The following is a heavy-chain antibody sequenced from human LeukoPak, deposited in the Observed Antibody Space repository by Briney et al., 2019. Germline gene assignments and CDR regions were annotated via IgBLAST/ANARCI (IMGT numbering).Heavy chain of an antibody. CDR1: GGSFSGYY. V-gene: IGHV4-34*01. CDR3: ARGLVGYSSGWYQV. CDR2: INHSGST. J-gene: IGHJ4*02. Sequence: SETLSLTCAVYGGSFSGYYWRWIRQPPGKGLEWIGEINHSGSTNYNPSLKSRVTISVDTSKNQFSLKLSSVTAADTAVYYCARGLVGYSSGWYQVWGQGTLVTVSS. D-gene: IGHD6-19*01.